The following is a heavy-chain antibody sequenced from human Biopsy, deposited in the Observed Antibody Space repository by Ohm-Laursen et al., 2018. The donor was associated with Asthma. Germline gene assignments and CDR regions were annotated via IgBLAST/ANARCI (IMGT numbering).Heavy chain of an antibody. Sequence: ASVKVPRKISGYSLTDLSMHWVRQAPGQGLEWMGGHDHEEGGTVNARRFQGRVTMTEDTSTDTAYMELSSLSSDDTAVYYWASDFPKDYVRYNFQFWGQGTLVTVSS. CDR1: GYSLTDLS. J-gene: IGHJ4*02. V-gene: IGHV1-24*01. CDR2: HDHEEGGT. D-gene: IGHD4-17*01. CDR3: ASDFPKDYVRYNFQF.